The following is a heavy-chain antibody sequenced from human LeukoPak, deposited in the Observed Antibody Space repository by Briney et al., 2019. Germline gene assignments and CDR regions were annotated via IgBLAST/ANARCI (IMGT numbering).Heavy chain of an antibody. CDR2: ISYSGST. Sequence: PSETLSLTCTASGGSVSSGGYYWSWIQQPPGKGLEYIGYISYSGSTKYNPSLKSRVTISVDTSKNQFSLKLRSVTAADTAVYYCARTDYLSPLYYWGQGTLVTVSS. D-gene: IGHD4/OR15-4a*01. CDR1: GGSVSSGGYY. J-gene: IGHJ4*02. CDR3: ARTDYLSPLYY. V-gene: IGHV4-61*08.